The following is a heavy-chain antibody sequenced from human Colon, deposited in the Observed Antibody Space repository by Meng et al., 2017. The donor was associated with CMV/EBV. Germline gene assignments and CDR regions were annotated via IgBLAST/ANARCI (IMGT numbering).Heavy chain of an antibody. D-gene: IGHD3-10*01. CDR2: VNSSGSME. CDR1: GSTPSTFW. J-gene: IGHJ4*02. Sequence: EVEMGVSGGDLVQPGGSLRLSCSVSGSTPSTFWLAWVRQVPGKGPVWVSRVNSSGSMETYEDSVKGRFTASRDNTKNTFYLQMNSLRDEDTAVYYCVMLPPGFWGQGTLVTVSS. CDR3: VMLPPGF. V-gene: IGHV3-74*03.